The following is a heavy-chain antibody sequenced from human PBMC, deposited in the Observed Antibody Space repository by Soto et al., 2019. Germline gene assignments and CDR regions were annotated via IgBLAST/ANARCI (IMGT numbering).Heavy chain of an antibody. CDR2: IWYDGSNK. D-gene: IGHD3-16*01. CDR1: GFTFSSYG. V-gene: IGHV3-33*01. CDR3: ARDGGDSP. J-gene: IGHJ3*01. Sequence: QVQLVESGGGVVQPGRSLRLSCAASGFTFSSYGMHWVRQAPGKGLEWVAVIWYDGSNKDYADSVKGRFTISRDNSKNTLYRQMNSLSAEDPAVYYCARDGGDSPWGQGTMVTVSS.